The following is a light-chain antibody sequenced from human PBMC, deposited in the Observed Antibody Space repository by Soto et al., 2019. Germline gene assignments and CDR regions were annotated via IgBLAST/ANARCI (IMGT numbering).Light chain of an antibody. Sequence: EIVLTQSPGTLSLSPGVRATLSCRASQSLSGNYLAWYQQKPGQAPRVLIYGASSRATGIPDRFSGGGSGTDFPLTIGRLEPEDFAVYYCQHYGGSLYTFGQGTKVEIK. CDR3: QHYGGSLYT. V-gene: IGKV3-20*01. J-gene: IGKJ2*01. CDR1: QSLSGNY. CDR2: GAS.